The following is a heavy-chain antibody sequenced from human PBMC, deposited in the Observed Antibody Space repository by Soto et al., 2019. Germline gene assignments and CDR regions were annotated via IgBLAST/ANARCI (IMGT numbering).Heavy chain of an antibody. V-gene: IGHV3-30*18. CDR3: AKDTYSSFGFGFYPYYYYGMDV. CDR2: ISYDGSNK. Sequence: GGSLRLSCAASGFTFSSYGMHWVRQAPGKGLEWVAVISYDGSNKYYADSVKGQFTISRDNSKNTLYLQMNSLRAEDTAVYYCAKDTYSSFGFGFYPYYYYGMDVWGQGTTVTVSS. J-gene: IGHJ6*02. CDR1: GFTFSSYG. D-gene: IGHD6-6*01.